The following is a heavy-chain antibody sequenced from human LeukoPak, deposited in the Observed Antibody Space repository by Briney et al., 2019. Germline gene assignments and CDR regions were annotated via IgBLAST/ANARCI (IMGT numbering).Heavy chain of an antibody. Sequence: GGSLRLSCAASGFTVSSNYMSWVRQAPGKGLEWVSVIYGGGSTYYADSVKGRFTISRDNSKNTLYLQMNSLRAEDTAVYYCARYCSGGSCYLHWGQGTLVTVSS. CDR2: IYGGGST. CDR3: ARYCSGGSCYLH. V-gene: IGHV3-66*02. D-gene: IGHD2-15*01. J-gene: IGHJ4*02. CDR1: GFTVSSNY.